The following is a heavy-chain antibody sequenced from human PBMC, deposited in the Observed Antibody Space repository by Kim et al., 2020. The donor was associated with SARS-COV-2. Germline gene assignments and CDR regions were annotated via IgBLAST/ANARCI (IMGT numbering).Heavy chain of an antibody. Sequence: ASVKVSCKTSGYTFTDNGLSWVRQAPGQGLEWMGWISADSGDTKNAQKSQGRVTMTRDTSTSTAYMELRSLRSDDTAVYYCVRDKDYSFDMWGQGTKVTVSS. D-gene: IGHD4-17*01. V-gene: IGHV1-18*01. CDR1: GYTFTDNG. CDR2: ISADSGDT. J-gene: IGHJ3*02. CDR3: VRDKDYSFDM.